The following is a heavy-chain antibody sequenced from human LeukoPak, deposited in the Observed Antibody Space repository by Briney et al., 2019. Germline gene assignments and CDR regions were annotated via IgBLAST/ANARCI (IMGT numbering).Heavy chain of an antibody. V-gene: IGHV4-59*01. CDR2: IYNSGST. D-gene: IGHD6-13*01. CDR3: ARENSNSWYPDY. J-gene: IGHJ4*02. Sequence: KPSETLSLTCTVSGGSISTYYWSWIRQPPGKGLEWIGYIYNSGSTNYNPSLKSRVTISVDTSKNQFSLKLSSVTAADTAVYYCARENSNSWYPDYWGQGTLVTVSS. CDR1: GGSISTYY.